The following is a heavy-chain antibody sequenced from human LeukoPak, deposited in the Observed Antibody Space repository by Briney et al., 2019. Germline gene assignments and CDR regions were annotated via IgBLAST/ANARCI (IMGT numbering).Heavy chain of an antibody. CDR1: GYTFTGYY. J-gene: IGHJ4*02. CDR2: INPNSGGT. D-gene: IGHD3-10*01. CDR3: ARDPMVRGVMGY. Sequence: ASVKVSCKASGYTFTGYYMHWVRQAPGQGLEWMGWINPNSGGTNYAQKFQGRVTMTRDTSISTAYMELSRLRSDDTAVYYCARDPMVRGVMGYWGQGTLVTVSS. V-gene: IGHV1-2*02.